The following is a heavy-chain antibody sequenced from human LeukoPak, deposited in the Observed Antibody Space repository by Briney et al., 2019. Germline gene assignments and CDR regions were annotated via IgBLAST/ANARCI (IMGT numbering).Heavy chain of an antibody. D-gene: IGHD3-22*01. Sequence: GESLKISCKGSGYSFTSYWIGWVRQMPGEGLEWTGIIYPGDSDTRYSPSFQGQVTISADKSISTAYLQWSSLKASDTAMYYCARPPHDMYYYDSSGSIDYWGQGTLVTVSS. CDR2: IYPGDSDT. J-gene: IGHJ4*02. V-gene: IGHV5-51*01. CDR3: ARPPHDMYYYDSSGSIDY. CDR1: GYSFTSYW.